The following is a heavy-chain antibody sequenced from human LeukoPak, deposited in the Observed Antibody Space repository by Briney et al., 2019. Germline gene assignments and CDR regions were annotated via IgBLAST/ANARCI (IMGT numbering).Heavy chain of an antibody. J-gene: IGHJ4*02. CDR3: ARGLVRDCSGGSCYTREY. V-gene: IGHV1-69*13. CDR2: IIPIFGTA. CDR1: GGTFISYA. D-gene: IGHD2-15*01. Sequence: SVKVSCKASGGTFISYAISWVRQAPGQGLEWMGGIIPIFGTANYAQKFQGRVTITADESTSTAYMELSSLRSEDTAVYYCARGLVRDCSGGSCYTREYWGQGTLVTVSS.